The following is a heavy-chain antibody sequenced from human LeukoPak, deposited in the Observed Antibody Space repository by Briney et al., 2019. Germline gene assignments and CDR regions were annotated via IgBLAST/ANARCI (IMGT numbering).Heavy chain of an antibody. CDR2: IKQDGGEK. D-gene: IGHD2-15*01. J-gene: IGHJ4*02. V-gene: IGHV3-7*02. CDR1: GFTFSSYW. Sequence: GGSLRLSCAASGFTFSSYWMTWVRQAPGKGLEWVANIKQDGGEKYYVDSVKGRFTISGDNAKNSLYLQMNSLRAEDTAVYYCARMRGTYCFDSWGQGTLVTASS. CDR3: ARMRGTYCFDS.